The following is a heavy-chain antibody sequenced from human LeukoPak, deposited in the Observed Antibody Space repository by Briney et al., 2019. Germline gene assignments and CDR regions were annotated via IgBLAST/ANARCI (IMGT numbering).Heavy chain of an antibody. Sequence: GGSLRLSCAASGFTFSSYWMYWVRQAPGKGLVWVSRINSDGSSRSYADFAKGRFTISRDNAKNTLYLQMNSLRAEDTAVYYCASLIYGDLLDYWGQGTLVTVSS. V-gene: IGHV3-74*01. CDR2: INSDGSSR. D-gene: IGHD4-17*01. CDR3: ASLIYGDLLDY. J-gene: IGHJ4*02. CDR1: GFTFSSYW.